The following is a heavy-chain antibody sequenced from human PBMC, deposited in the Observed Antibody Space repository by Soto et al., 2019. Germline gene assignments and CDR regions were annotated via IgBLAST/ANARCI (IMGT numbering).Heavy chain of an antibody. CDR3: ARESEDLTPNFDY. V-gene: IGHV3-21*06. Sequence: GGSLRLSCAASGFTFTRYSMNWVRQPPGKGLEWVSSISSTTNYIYYGDSMKGRFTISRDNAKNSLYLEMNSLRAEDTAVYYCARESEDLTPNFDYWGQGTLVTVSS. CDR2: ISSTTNYI. J-gene: IGHJ4*02. CDR1: GFTFTRYS.